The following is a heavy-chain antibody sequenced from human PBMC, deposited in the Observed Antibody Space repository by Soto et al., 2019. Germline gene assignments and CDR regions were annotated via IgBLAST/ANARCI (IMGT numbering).Heavy chain of an antibody. CDR2: INPNSGGT. CDR3: ARLYYYDSSGPGHWFDP. V-gene: IGHV1-2*02. CDR1: GYTFTGYY. Sequence: ASVKVSCKASGYTFTGYYMHWVRQAPGQGLEWMGWINPNSGGTNYAQKFQGRVTMTRDTSISTAYMELSRLRSDDTAVYYCARLYYYDSSGPGHWFDPWGQGTLVTV. J-gene: IGHJ5*02. D-gene: IGHD3-22*01.